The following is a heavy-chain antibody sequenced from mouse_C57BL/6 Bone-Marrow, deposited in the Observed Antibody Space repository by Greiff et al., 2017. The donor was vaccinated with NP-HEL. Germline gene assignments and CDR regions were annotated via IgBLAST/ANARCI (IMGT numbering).Heavy chain of an antibody. V-gene: IGHV5-4*01. CDR2: ISDGGSYT. Sequence: DVQLVESGGGLVKPGGSLKLSCAASGFTFSSYAMSWVRQTPEKRLEWVATISDGGSYTYYPDNVKGRFTISRDNAKNNLYLQMSHLKSEDTAMYYCARVYYYGSPDYWGQGTTLTVSS. CDR3: ARVYYYGSPDY. CDR1: GFTFSSYA. D-gene: IGHD1-1*01. J-gene: IGHJ2*01.